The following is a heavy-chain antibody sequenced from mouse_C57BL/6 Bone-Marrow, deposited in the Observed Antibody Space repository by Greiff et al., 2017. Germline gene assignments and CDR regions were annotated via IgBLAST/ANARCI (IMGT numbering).Heavy chain of an antibody. CDR2: IRLKSDNYAT. Sequence: KLVESGGGLVQPGGSMKLSCVASGFTFSNYWMNWVRQSPEKGLEWVAQIRLKSDNYATHYAESVKGRFTISRDDSKSSVYLQMNNLRAEDTGIYYCTVYYGNYGWYFDVWGTGTTVTVSS. D-gene: IGHD2-1*01. J-gene: IGHJ1*03. V-gene: IGHV6-3*01. CDR1: GFTFSNYW. CDR3: TVYYGNYGWYFDV.